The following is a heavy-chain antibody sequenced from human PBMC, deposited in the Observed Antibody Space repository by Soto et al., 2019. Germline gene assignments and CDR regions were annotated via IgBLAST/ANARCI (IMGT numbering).Heavy chain of an antibody. V-gene: IGHV1-69*13. CDR2: IIPIFGTA. D-gene: IGHD3-22*01. J-gene: IGHJ4*02. Sequence: SVKVSCKASGGTFSSYAISWVRQAPGQGLEWMGGIIPIFGTANYAQKFQGRVTITADESTSTAYMELSSLRSEDTAVYYCARGPVLHRGSSSGYPGGYYFDYWGQGTLVTVSS. CDR1: GGTFSSYA. CDR3: ARGPVLHRGSSSGYPGGYYFDY.